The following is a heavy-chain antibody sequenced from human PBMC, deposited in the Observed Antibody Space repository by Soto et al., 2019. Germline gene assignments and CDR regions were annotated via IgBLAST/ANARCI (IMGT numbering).Heavy chain of an antibody. CDR2: ISYDGSNK. D-gene: IGHD4-4*01. Sequence: GGSLRLSCAASGFTFSSYGMHWVRQAPGKGLEWVAVISYDGSNKYYADSVKGRFTISRDNSKNTLYLQMNSLRAEDTAVYYCAKDLTVTTYYYYYYGMDVWGQGTTVTVSS. J-gene: IGHJ6*02. CDR3: AKDLTVTTYYYYYYGMDV. V-gene: IGHV3-30*18. CDR1: GFTFSSYG.